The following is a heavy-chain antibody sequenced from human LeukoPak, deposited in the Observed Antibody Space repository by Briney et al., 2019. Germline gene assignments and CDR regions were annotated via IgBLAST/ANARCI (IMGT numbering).Heavy chain of an antibody. V-gene: IGHV4-59*01. CDR1: GGSISSYY. D-gene: IGHD6-19*01. CDR3: ARFASGWYEINYGMDV. Sequence: SETLSLTCTVSGGSISSYYWSWIRQPPGKGLEWIGYIFYSGSTNYNPSLKSRVTISVDTSKNQFSLKLSSVTAADTAVYYCARFASGWYEINYGMDVWGQGTTVTVSS. CDR2: IFYSGST. J-gene: IGHJ6*02.